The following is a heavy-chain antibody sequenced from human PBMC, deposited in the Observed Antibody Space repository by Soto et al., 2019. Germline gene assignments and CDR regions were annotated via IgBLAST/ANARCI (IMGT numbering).Heavy chain of an antibody. J-gene: IGHJ5*02. D-gene: IGHD5-12*01. V-gene: IGHV4-59*08. CDR2: IYYSGST. CDR1: GGSISSYY. CDR3: ARLVVATITGWFDP. Sequence: SETLSLTCTVSGGSISSYYWSWIRQPPGKGLEWIGYIYYSGSTNYNPSLKSRVTISVDTSKNQFSLKLSSVTAADTAVYYCARLVVATITGWFDPWGQGTLVTVSS.